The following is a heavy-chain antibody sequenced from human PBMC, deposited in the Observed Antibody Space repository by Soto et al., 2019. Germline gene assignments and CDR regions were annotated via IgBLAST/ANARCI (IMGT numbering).Heavy chain of an antibody. D-gene: IGHD3-3*01. J-gene: IGHJ4*02. CDR2: IIPILGIA. V-gene: IGHV1-69*04. CDR3: ARDVLGDFWSGFDY. Sequence: AASVKVSCKASGGTFSSYTISWVRQAPGQGLEWMGRIIPILGIANYAQKFQGRVTITADKSTSTAYMELSSLRSEDTAVYYCARDVLGDFWSGFDYWGQGTLVTVSS. CDR1: GGTFSSYT.